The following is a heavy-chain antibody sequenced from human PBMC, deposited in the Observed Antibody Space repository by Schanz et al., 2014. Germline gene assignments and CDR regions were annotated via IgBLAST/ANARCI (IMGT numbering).Heavy chain of an antibody. D-gene: IGHD3-22*01. Sequence: QVHLVQSGAEVKKPGSSVKVSCKASGGTFSSDTFSWVRQAPGQELEWMGRIVPIAGITNYAQRFQGRVTITADKSSDTVYMELSRVTYEDTAVYYCARDDRAYYYGMDVWGQGTTVTVSS. CDR1: GGTFSSDT. J-gene: IGHJ6*02. CDR2: IVPIAGIT. CDR3: ARDDRAYYYGMDV. V-gene: IGHV1-69*08.